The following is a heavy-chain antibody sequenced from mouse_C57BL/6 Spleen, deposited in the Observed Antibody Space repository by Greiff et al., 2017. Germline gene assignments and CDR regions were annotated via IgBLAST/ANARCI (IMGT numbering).Heavy chain of an antibody. CDR2: IDPSDSYT. Sequence: QVQLQQPGAELVKPGASVKLSCKASGYTFTSYWMQWVKQRPGQGLEWIGEIDPSDSYTNYNQKFKGKATLTVDTSSSTAYMQLSSLTSEDSAVYYGARRRVYDYDYYAMDYWGQGTSVTVSS. J-gene: IGHJ4*01. CDR1: GYTFTSYW. V-gene: IGHV1-50*01. CDR3: ARRRVYDYDYYAMDY. D-gene: IGHD2-4*01.